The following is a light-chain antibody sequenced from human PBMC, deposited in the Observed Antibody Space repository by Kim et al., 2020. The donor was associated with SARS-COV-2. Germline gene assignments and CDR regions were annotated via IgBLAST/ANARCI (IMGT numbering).Light chain of an antibody. CDR3: HESYSTPPTT. J-gene: IGKJ4*01. V-gene: IGKV1-39*01. Sequence: SVGDRVTITCRASQSISSYLNWYQQKPGKAPKLLIYAASSLQSGVPSRFSGSGSGTDFTLTISSLQPEDFATYYCHESYSTPPTTFGGGTKVDIK. CDR2: AAS. CDR1: QSISSY.